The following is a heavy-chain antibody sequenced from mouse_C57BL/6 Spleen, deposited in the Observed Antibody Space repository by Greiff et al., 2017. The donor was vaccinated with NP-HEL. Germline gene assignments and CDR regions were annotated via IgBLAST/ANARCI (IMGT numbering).Heavy chain of an antibody. V-gene: IGHV1-15*01. J-gene: IGHJ1*03. D-gene: IGHD1-1*01. Sequence: QVQLRQSGAELVRPGASVTLSCKASGYSFTDYAMHWVKQTPVHGLEWIGAIDPETGGTAYTQKFKGKAILTADNSSSTAYMERRSLTSEDSAVYYCTPITTVAWYFDVWGTGTTVTVSS. CDR3: TPITTVAWYFDV. CDR2: IDPETGGT. CDR1: GYSFTDYA.